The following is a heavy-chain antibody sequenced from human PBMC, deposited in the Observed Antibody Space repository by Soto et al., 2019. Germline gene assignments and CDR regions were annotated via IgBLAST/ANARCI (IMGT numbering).Heavy chain of an antibody. D-gene: IGHD3-3*01. CDR3: AKRKLRSGYHGENYYYGMDV. CDR1: GFTFSSYA. Sequence: EVQLLESGGGLVQPGGSLRLSCAASGFTFSSYAMSWVRQAPGKGLEWVSAISGSGGSTYYADSVKGRFTISRDNSKNTLYLQMNSLRAEDTAVYYCAKRKLRSGYHGENYYYGMDVWGQGTTVTVSS. J-gene: IGHJ6*02. CDR2: ISGSGGST. V-gene: IGHV3-23*01.